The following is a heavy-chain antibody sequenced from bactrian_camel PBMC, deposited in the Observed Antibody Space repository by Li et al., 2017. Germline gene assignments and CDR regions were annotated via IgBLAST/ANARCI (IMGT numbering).Heavy chain of an antibody. CDR1: GFAGSNFY. V-gene: IGHV3S26*01. Sequence: HVQLVESGGGSVQAGGSLRLSCVASGFAGSNFYMAWLRQAPGKELEGVAAIDSDGIASYADSVKGRFTVSRDNANNTVNLMMNSLKPEDTTMYYCAIGPGVVRGVIRTCDFESYGRGTQVT. J-gene: IGHJ6*01. CDR3: AIGPGVVRGVIRTCDFES. CDR2: IDSDGIA. D-gene: IGHD2*01.